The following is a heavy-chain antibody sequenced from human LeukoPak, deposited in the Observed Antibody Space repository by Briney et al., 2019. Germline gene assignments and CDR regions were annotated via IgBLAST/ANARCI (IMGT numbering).Heavy chain of an antibody. CDR3: ASGGTMSKGEFDY. CDR2: INHSGST. CDR1: GGSFSGYY. J-gene: IGHJ4*02. V-gene: IGHV4-34*01. D-gene: IGHD3-10*01. Sequence: PSETLSLTCAVYGGSFSGYYWSWISQPQGKGLEWIGEINHSGSTSYNPSLMSRVTISVDTSKNQISLKLSSVTAADTAVYYCASGGTMSKGEFDYWGQGTLVTVSS.